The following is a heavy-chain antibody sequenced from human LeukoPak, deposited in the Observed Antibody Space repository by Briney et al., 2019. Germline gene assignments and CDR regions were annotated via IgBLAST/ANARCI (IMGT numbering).Heavy chain of an antibody. V-gene: IGHV3-33*01. CDR1: GFTFRSHG. CDR2: IWYDGSNK. CDR3: ARDLGYYDSSGHDY. J-gene: IGHJ4*02. Sequence: GGSLRLSCAASGFTFRSHGMHWVRQAPGKGLEWAAVIWYDGSNKYYADSVKGRFTISRDNSKNTLYLQMSSLTAADTAVYYCARDLGYYDSSGHDYWGQGTLVTVPS. D-gene: IGHD3-22*01.